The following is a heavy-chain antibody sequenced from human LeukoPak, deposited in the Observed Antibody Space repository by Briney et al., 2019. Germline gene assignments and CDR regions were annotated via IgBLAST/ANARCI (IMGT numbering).Heavy chain of an antibody. CDR3: ARDRGDGYNAFDI. CDR2: IYYSGST. V-gene: IGHV4-59*01. J-gene: IGHJ3*02. D-gene: IGHD5-24*01. Sequence: SETLSLTCTVSGGSISSYYWSWIRQPPGKGLEWIGYIYYSGSTNYNPSLKSQVTISVVTSKNQFSLKLSSVTAADTAVYYCARDRGDGYNAFDIWGQGTMVTVSS. CDR1: GGSISSYY.